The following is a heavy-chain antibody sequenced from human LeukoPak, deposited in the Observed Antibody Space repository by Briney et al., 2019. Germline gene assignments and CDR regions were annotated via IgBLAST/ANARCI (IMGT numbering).Heavy chain of an antibody. D-gene: IGHD3-3*01. J-gene: IGHJ4*02. CDR2: INQDGSGE. CDR3: ARDDDVWSGWGH. Sequence: QAGGSLKLSCAASGVTFSSYSMNWVRQAPGKGLEWVANINQDGSGEYYAGSVKGRFTIARDNAKNSLYLQMNSLRAEDTAVYYCARDDDVWSGWGHWGRGTLVTVSS. CDR1: GVTFSSYS. V-gene: IGHV3-7*01.